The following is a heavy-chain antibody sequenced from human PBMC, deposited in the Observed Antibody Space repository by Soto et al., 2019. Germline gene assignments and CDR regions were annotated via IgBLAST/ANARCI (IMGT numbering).Heavy chain of an antibody. CDR1: GFTFSSYS. CDR2: ISWNSGSI. V-gene: IGHV3-9*01. J-gene: IGHJ4*02. Sequence: PGGSLRLSCAASGFTFSSYSMHWVRQAPGKGPEWVSGISWNSGSIGYADSVKGRFTISRDNAKNSLYLQMNSLRAEDTALYYCAKDGWAALGGGYVQWGQGTLVTVSS. CDR3: AKDGWAALGGGYVQ. D-gene: IGHD5-12*01.